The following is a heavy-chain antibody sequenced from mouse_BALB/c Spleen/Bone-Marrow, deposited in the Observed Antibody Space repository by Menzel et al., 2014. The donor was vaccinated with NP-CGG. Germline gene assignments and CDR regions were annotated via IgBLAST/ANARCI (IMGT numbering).Heavy chain of an antibody. D-gene: IGHD2-2*01. CDR2: INPYNDDT. J-gene: IGHJ1*01. Sequence: EVQLQQSGPELVKPGASVKMSCKASGYTFTSYVMHWVKQKPGLGLEWIGYINPYNDDTEYNEKFKGKATLTSDKSSSTAYMELSSLTSEDSAVFYCARSLYGYVWYFDVWGAGTTVTVSS. CDR3: ARSLYGYVWYFDV. V-gene: IGHV1-14*01. CDR1: GYTFTSYV.